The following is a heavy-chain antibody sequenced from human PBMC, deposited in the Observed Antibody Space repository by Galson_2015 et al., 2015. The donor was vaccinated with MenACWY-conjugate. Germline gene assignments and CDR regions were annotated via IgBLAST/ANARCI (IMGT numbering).Heavy chain of an antibody. CDR2: ISGSGGST. V-gene: IGHV3-23*01. Sequence: SLRLSCAASGFTFSSYAMSWVRQAPGKGLEWVSAISGSGGSTYYADSVKGRFTISRDNSKNTLYLQMNSLRAEDTAVYYCCSDSSGYWYYFDYWGQGTLVTVSS. CDR3: CSDSSGYWYYFDY. CDR1: GFTFSSYA. D-gene: IGHD3-22*01. J-gene: IGHJ4*02.